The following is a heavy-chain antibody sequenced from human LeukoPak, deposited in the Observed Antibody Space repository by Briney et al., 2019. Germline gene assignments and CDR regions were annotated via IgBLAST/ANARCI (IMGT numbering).Heavy chain of an antibody. V-gene: IGHV1-2*06. CDR3: ARLYCSSPSCYHNWFDP. D-gene: IGHD2-2*01. CDR2: INPDSGGT. J-gene: IGHJ5*02. CDR1: GYTFTGYY. Sequence: ASVKVSCKASGYTFTGYYMHWVRQAPGQGLEWMGRINPDSGGTNYAQRFQGRVTMTSDTSISTAYMELSRLRSDDTAVYYCARLYCSSPSCYHNWFDPWGQGTLVTVSS.